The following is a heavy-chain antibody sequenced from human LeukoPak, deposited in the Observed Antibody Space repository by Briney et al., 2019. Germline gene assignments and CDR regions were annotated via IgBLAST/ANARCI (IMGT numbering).Heavy chain of an antibody. J-gene: IGHJ4*02. Sequence: PGGSLRLSCAASGFTFSSYGMSWVRHAPGKGLEWVSAISGSGGSTYYADSVKGRVTISRDNSKNTLYLQMNSLRAEDTAVYYCARDRCSGGSCYSGFDYWGQGTLVTVSS. CDR1: GFTFSSYG. D-gene: IGHD2-15*01. CDR3: ARDRCSGGSCYSGFDY. V-gene: IGHV3-23*01. CDR2: ISGSGGST.